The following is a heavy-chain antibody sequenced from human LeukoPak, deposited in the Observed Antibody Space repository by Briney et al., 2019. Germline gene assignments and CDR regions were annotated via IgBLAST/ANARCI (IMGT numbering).Heavy chain of an antibody. Sequence: GSLRLSCAASGFTFSSYWMNWARQAPGKGLEWVASINHNGNVNYYVDSVKGRFTISRDNSKNTLYVQVNSLGTEDTAAYYCAKGSYYDSSGSFYFDYWGQGTLVTVSS. CDR3: AKGSYYDSSGSFYFDY. D-gene: IGHD3-22*01. J-gene: IGHJ4*02. CDR2: INHNGNVN. V-gene: IGHV3-7*03. CDR1: GFTFSSYW.